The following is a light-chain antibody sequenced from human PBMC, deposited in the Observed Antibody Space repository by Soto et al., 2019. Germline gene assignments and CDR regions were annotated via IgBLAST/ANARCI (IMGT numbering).Light chain of an antibody. CDR1: QSVSSY. CDR2: DAS. V-gene: IGKV3-11*01. CDR3: QQRSNWPVT. Sequence: EIVLTQSPATLSLSPGERATLSCRASQSVSSYLAWYQQKPGQAPRLLIYDASSRATGIPARFSGSGSRTEFTLTISSLEPEDFAVYYCQQRSNWPVTFGQGTRVDIK. J-gene: IGKJ1*01.